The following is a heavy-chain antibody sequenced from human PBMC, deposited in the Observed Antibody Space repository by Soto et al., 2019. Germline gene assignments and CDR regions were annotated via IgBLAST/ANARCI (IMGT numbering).Heavy chain of an antibody. CDR3: ARAGLGDGSDY. CDR1: GGSVSSGSYY. Sequence: QVQLQESGPGLVKPSETLSLTCTVSGGSVSSGSYYWSWIRQPPGKGLEWIGYIYYSGSTKYNPSLKSRVTISADTYKTQFSLKLRSVTAADTAVYYCARAGLGDGSDYWGQGTLVTVSS. V-gene: IGHV4-61*01. CDR2: IYYSGST. J-gene: IGHJ4*02. D-gene: IGHD1-26*01.